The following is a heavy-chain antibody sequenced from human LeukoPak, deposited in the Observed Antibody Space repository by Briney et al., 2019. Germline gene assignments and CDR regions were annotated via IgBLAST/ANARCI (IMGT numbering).Heavy chain of an antibody. CDR1: GFTVSSNY. Sequence: PGGSLRLSCAVSGFTVSSNYMSWVRQAPGKGLEWVSVIYSGGSTYYADSVKGRFTISRDNSKNTLYLQMNSLRAEDTAVYYCARDPPGSSGWYVWDYWGQGTLVTVSS. CDR2: IYSGGST. D-gene: IGHD6-19*01. J-gene: IGHJ4*02. V-gene: IGHV3-53*01. CDR3: ARDPPGSSGWYVWDY.